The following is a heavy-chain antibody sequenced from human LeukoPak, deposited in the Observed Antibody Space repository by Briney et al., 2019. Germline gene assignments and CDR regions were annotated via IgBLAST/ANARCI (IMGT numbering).Heavy chain of an antibody. D-gene: IGHD1-1*01. V-gene: IGHV3-49*03. J-gene: IGHJ4*02. CDR1: GFTFGDYA. CDR3: TRDRGAYNLYDY. CDR2: IRSKAYGETA. Sequence: GGSLRLSCTASGFTFGDYAMSWIRQAPGKGREWVGFIRSKAYGETADYAASVKGRFTISRDESEAIAYLQMNSLKTEDTAVYHCTRDRGAYNLYDYWGQGTLVTVSS.